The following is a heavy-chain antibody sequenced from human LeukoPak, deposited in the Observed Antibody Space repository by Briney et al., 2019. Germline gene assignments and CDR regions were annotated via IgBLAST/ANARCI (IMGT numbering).Heavy chain of an antibody. V-gene: IGHV4-59*01. CDR3: ARGGWFGELFYYYYMDV. Sequence: SETLSLTCTVSGGSISSYYWSWLRQPPGKGLEWIGYIYYSGSTNYNPSLKSRVTISVDTSKNQFSLKLSSVTAADTAVYYCARGGWFGELFYYYYMDVWGKGTTVTISS. CDR1: GGSISSYY. CDR2: IYYSGST. D-gene: IGHD3-10*01. J-gene: IGHJ6*03.